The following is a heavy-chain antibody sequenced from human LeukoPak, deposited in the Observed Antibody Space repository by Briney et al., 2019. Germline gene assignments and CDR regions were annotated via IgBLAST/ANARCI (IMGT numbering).Heavy chain of an antibody. D-gene: IGHD2-8*02. CDR2: ISPKSGGT. J-gene: IGHJ4*02. CDR3: ARGTGRGYNFGY. CDR1: GYTFSDNH. V-gene: IGHV1-2*02. Sequence: ASVKVSCKASGYTFSDNHMYWIRQAPGQGLECMGWISPKSGGTNYAQKFQGRITMTGDTSISTAYMELSRLRSDDTAVYYCARGTGRGYNFGYWGQGTLVTVSS.